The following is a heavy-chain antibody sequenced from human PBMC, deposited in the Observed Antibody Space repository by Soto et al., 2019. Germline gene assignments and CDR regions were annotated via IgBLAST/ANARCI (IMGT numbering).Heavy chain of an antibody. CDR2: INPNSGDT. CDR1: GYTFTGYY. Sequence: ASVKVSCKASGYTFTGYYMHWVRQAPGQGLEWMGWINPNSGDTNYAQKFQGRVTMTRDTSISTAYMELSRLRSDDTAVYYCARPEGYYYGMDVWGQGTTVTVSS. J-gene: IGHJ6*02. V-gene: IGHV1-2*02. CDR3: ARPEGYYYGMDV.